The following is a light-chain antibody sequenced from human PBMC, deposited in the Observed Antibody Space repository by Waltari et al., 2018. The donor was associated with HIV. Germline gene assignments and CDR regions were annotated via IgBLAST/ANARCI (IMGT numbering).Light chain of an antibody. J-gene: IGLJ2*01. CDR1: SNDIGTYNF. Sequence: QSALTQPPSASGSPGQSVAISCTGSSNDIGTYNFVSWYQHHPGKAPKLIIYDVTRRPPGIPDRVSGTKSGYTASRTVSDLQVEDEADYYCGSYTEKDTFLLFGGGTKLAV. CDR3: GSYTEKDTFLL. CDR2: DVT. V-gene: IGLV2-8*01.